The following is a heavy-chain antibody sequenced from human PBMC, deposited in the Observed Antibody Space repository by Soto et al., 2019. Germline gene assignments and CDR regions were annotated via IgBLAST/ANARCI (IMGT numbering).Heavy chain of an antibody. V-gene: IGHV7-4-1*01. Sequence: QVPLVQSGSELKKPGASVKVSCKASGYTFTSYAMNWVRQAPGQGLEWMGWINTNTGNPTYAQGFTGRFVFSLDTSVSTAYLQICSLKAEDTAVYYCAREGPTVTTGWVYYYYYYMDVWGKGTTVTVSS. J-gene: IGHJ6*03. CDR2: INTNTGNP. CDR3: AREGPTVTTGWVYYYYYYMDV. D-gene: IGHD4-17*01. CDR1: GYTFTSYA.